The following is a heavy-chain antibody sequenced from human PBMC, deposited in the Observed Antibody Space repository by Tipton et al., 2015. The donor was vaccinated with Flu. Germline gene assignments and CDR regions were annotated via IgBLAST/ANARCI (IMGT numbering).Heavy chain of an antibody. V-gene: IGHV4-59*01. CDR2: IYYSGST. Sequence: TLSLTCTVSGGSISSYYWSWIRQPPGKGLEWIGYIYYSGSTNYNPSLKSRVTISVDTSKNQLSLKLSSVTAADTAVYYCARVWVGEQLNLYYFDYWGQGTLVTVSS. CDR3: ARVWVGEQLNLYYFDY. CDR1: GGSISSYY. J-gene: IGHJ4*02. D-gene: IGHD3-10*01.